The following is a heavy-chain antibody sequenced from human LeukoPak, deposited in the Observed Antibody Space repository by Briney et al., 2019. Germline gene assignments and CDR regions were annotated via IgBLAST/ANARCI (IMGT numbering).Heavy chain of an antibody. V-gene: IGHV3-23*01. D-gene: IGHD6-19*01. J-gene: IGHJ4*02. CDR2: ITNSGGGT. CDR3: AKDARRSSGWWFFDH. CDR1: GFVFSSLD. Sequence: GGSLRLPCAASGFVFSSLDMGWVRQTPGKGLEWVSAITNSGGGTFYADSVKGRFTISRDNSKNTLFLQMNSLRAEDTAVYFCAKDARRSSGWWFFDHWGQGTLVTVSS.